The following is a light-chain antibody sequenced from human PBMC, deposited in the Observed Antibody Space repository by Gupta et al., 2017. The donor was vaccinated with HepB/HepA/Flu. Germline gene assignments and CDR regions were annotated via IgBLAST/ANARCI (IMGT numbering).Light chain of an antibody. CDR3: QQYNDWPRT. CDR1: RSVSSN. V-gene: IGKV3-15*01. CDR2: GAS. J-gene: IGKJ1*01. Sequence: EIVMTQSPATLSVSPGEKATISCSASRSVSSNLAWHQQKPGQPPRLLIYGASTRATGIPARFSGSGSGTEFTLTISSLQSEDFAVYYCQQYNDWPRTFGQGTRVEIK.